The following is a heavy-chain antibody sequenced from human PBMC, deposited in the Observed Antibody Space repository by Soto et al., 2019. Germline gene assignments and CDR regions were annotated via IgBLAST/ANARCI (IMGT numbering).Heavy chain of an antibody. D-gene: IGHD3-3*01. CDR2: IDGGGTKT. Sequence: GGSLRLSCAASGFTFSNHAMSWVRQAPVTGLEWVSAIDGGGTKTYYADSVKGRFTISRDNSMNTLYLQMDSLRAEDTAIYYCTTDDYDFWSGYFTQKTKWGQGTLVTVSS. CDR3: TTDDYDFWSGYFTQKTK. V-gene: IGHV3-23*01. CDR1: GFTFSNHA. J-gene: IGHJ4*02.